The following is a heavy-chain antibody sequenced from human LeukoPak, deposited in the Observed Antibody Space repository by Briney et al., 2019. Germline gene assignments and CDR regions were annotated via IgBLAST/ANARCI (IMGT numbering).Heavy chain of an antibody. D-gene: IGHD2-15*01. CDR2: ISPYNGNT. J-gene: IGHJ3*02. CDR3: ARALYCSGGSCYSGYAFDI. CDR1: GYTFTSYG. Sequence: ASVKVSCKASGYTFTSYGISWVRQAPGQGLEWMGWISPYNGNTKYAQKLQGRVTMTTDTSTSTAYMELRSLRSDDTAVYYCARALYCSGGSCYSGYAFDIWGQGTMVTVSS. V-gene: IGHV1-18*01.